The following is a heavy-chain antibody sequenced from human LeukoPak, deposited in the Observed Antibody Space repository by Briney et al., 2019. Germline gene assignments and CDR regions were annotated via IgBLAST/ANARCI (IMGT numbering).Heavy chain of an antibody. CDR1: GFMFRDHY. D-gene: IGHD2-15*01. CDR2: ISDSGSTI. J-gene: IGHJ4*02. CDR3: ARDHDSLGY. V-gene: IGHV3-11*01. Sequence: GGSVRRSCAAYGFMFRDHYMSWIRQAPGKGLEWISYISDSGSTIYYADSVKGRFTISRDNAKKSLFLQMNRLRADDTAVYYCARDHDSLGYWGQGTLVTVSS.